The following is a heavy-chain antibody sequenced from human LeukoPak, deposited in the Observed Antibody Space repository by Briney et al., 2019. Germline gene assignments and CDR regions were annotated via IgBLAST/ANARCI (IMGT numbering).Heavy chain of an antibody. D-gene: IGHD6-19*01. J-gene: IGHJ4*02. CDR1: GGSFTGHY. CDR3: ARGVGSGRSDFDS. Sequence: SETLSLTCAVYGGSFTGHYWTWIRQPPGQGLEWIGGIIHGGDTIYNPSLNSRVAISTDKSKNQFFLTLDSVTAADTAVYYCARGVGSGRSDFDSWGQGNLVTVSS. V-gene: IGHV4-34*01. CDR2: IIHGGDT.